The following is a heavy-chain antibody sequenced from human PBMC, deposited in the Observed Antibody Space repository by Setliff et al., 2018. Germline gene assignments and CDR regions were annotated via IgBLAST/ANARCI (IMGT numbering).Heavy chain of an antibody. Sequence: SETLSLTCTVSGGSINSGPSYYWGWIRQPPGKGLEWIGHISFSGSTYYNPSLTGRLSISIDTSKKQFSLKMRSVTAADTAVYYCARRSNLGAAIFSGAFDIWGQGTMVTVSS. D-gene: IGHD3-3*01. V-gene: IGHV4-39*07. CDR2: ISFSGST. CDR1: GGSINSGPSYY. CDR3: ARRSNLGAAIFSGAFDI. J-gene: IGHJ3*02.